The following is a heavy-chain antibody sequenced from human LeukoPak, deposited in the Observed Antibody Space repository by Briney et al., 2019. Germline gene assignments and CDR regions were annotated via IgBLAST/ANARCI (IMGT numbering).Heavy chain of an antibody. Sequence: PGRSLRLSCAASGFTFDDYAMHWVRQAPGKGLEWVSGISWNSGSIGYADSVKGRFTISRDNAKNSLYLQMNSLRAEDTALYYCAKDNRIGGYDWSLDYWGQGTLVTVSS. CDR3: AKDNRIGGYDWSLDY. CDR1: GFTFDDYA. V-gene: IGHV3-9*01. D-gene: IGHD5-12*01. J-gene: IGHJ4*02. CDR2: ISWNSGSI.